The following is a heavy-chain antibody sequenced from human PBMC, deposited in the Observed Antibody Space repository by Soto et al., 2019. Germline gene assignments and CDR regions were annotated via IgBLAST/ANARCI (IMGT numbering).Heavy chain of an antibody. CDR1: GGSISSYY. J-gene: IGHJ5*02. V-gene: IGHV4-59*08. Sequence: SETLSLTCTVSGGSISSYYWSWIRQPPGKGLEWIGYIYYSGNTNYNPSLKSRVTISVDTSKNQFSLKLSSVTAADTAVYYCAAQYYDFWSGFTGWFDPWGQGTLVTVSS. CDR2: IYYSGNT. CDR3: AAQYYDFWSGFTGWFDP. D-gene: IGHD3-3*01.